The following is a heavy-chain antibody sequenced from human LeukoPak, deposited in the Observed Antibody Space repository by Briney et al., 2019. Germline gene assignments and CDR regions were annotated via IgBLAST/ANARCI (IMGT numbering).Heavy chain of an antibody. D-gene: IGHD3-22*01. V-gene: IGHV1-46*01. CDR1: GYTFTGYY. J-gene: IGHJ4*02. CDR3: ASDSSGYFQEY. Sequence: ASVKVSCKASGYTFTGYYMHWVRQAPGQGLEWMGIINPSGGSTSYAQKFQGRVTMTRDTSTSTVYMELSSLRSEDTAVYYCASDSSGYFQEYWGQGTLVTVSS. CDR2: INPSGGST.